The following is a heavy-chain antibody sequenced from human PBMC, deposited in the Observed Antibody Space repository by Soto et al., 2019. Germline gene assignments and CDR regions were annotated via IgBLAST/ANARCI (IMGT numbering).Heavy chain of an antibody. D-gene: IGHD1-20*01. Sequence: SETLSHTCAVSGGSIGSSNWWSWVRQSPGKGLEWIGEIHDSGSTNYSPSLKSRVTISLDKSKNQFSLNLSSVTAADTAVYYCARLTGPHFDYWGQGALVTVSS. CDR2: IHDSGST. CDR3: ARLTGPHFDY. V-gene: IGHV4-4*02. J-gene: IGHJ4*02. CDR1: GGSIGSSNW.